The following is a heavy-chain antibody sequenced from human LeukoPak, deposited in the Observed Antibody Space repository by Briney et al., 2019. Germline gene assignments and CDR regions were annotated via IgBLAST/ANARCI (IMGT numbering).Heavy chain of an antibody. Sequence: QPGGSLRLSCAASGFTFSIYWVHWVRQAPGKGLVWVSRINSDGSSTIYADPVKGRFTVSRDNAKNTLYLQMNSLRAEDTAVYYCARELAIFGVVEYNWFDPWGQGTLVTVSS. D-gene: IGHD3-3*01. V-gene: IGHV3-74*01. CDR1: GFTFSIYW. CDR3: ARELAIFGVVEYNWFDP. CDR2: INSDGSST. J-gene: IGHJ5*02.